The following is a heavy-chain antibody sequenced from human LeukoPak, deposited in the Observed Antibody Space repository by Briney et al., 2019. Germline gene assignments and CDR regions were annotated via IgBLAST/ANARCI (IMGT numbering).Heavy chain of an antibody. CDR2: IGTAGDT. D-gene: IGHD3-3*01. V-gene: IGHV3-13*01. J-gene: IGHJ3*02. CDR3: ARGDYDSKAFDI. Sequence: GGSLRLSCAASGFTFSSYDMHWVRQATGKGLEWVSAIGTAGDTYYPGSVKGRFTISRENAKNSLYLQMNSLRAGDTAVYYCARGDYDSKAFDIWGQGTMVTVSS. CDR1: GFTFSSYD.